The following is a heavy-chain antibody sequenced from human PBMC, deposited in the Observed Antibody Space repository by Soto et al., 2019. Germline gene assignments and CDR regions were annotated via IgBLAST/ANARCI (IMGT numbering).Heavy chain of an antibody. CDR3: ARIPYSSSSFYYYGMDV. J-gene: IGHJ6*02. Sequence: SGPTLVNPTDTLTLTCTGSGFSRSNARRGVSWIRERPGKALEWLAHIFSNDEKSYSTSLKSRLTISKDTSKSQVVLTMTNMGPVDTATYYCARIPYSSSSFYYYGMDVWGQGTTVTVSS. CDR1: GFSRSNARRG. CDR2: IFSNDEK. D-gene: IGHD6-6*01. V-gene: IGHV2-26*01.